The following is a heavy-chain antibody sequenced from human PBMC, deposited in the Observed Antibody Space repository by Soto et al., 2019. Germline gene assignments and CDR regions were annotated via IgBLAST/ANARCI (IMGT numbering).Heavy chain of an antibody. CDR2: ISGSGGST. D-gene: IGHD3-10*01. J-gene: IGHJ6*02. CDR1: GFTFSSYA. V-gene: IGHV3-23*01. Sequence: PGESLRLSCAASGFTFSSYAMSWVRQAPGKGLEWVSAISGSGGSTYYADSVKGRFTISRDNSKNTLYLQMNSLRAEDTAVYYCAKWSTMVRGVPEGYYYYYGMDVWGQGTTVTSP. CDR3: AKWSTMVRGVPEGYYYYYGMDV.